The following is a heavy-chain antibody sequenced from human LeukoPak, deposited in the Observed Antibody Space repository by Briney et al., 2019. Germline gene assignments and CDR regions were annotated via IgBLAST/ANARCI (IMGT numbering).Heavy chain of an antibody. Sequence: GGSLRLSCAASGFTFSSYSMNWVRRAPGKGLEWVSCISSSSSTIYYADSVKGRFTISRDNAKNSLYLQMNSLRAEDTAVYYCAREGECSSTSCYPDYWGQGTLVTVSS. CDR1: GFTFSSYS. CDR2: ISSSSSTI. CDR3: AREGECSSTSCYPDY. J-gene: IGHJ4*02. D-gene: IGHD2-2*01. V-gene: IGHV3-48*01.